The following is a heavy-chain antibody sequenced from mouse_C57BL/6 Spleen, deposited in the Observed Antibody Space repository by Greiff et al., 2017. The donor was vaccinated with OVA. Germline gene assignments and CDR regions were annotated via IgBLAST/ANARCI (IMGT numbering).Heavy chain of an antibody. V-gene: IGHV1-50*01. CDR1: GYTFTSYW. CDR3: ARRATVVAPHFDY. Sequence: QVQLQQPGAELVKPGASVKLSCKASGYTFTSYWMQWVKQRPGQGLEWIGEIDPSDSYTNYNQKFKGKATLTVDTSSSTAYMQLSSLTSEDSAVYYCARRATVVAPHFDYWGQGTTLTVSS. D-gene: IGHD1-1*01. J-gene: IGHJ2*01. CDR2: IDPSDSYT.